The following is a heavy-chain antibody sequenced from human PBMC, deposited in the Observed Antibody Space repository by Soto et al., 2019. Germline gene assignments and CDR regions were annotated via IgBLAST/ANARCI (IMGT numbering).Heavy chain of an antibody. Sequence: PSETLSLTCTFSCDSIMSYYWTWIRQPPGRGLEWIGHVYYGGSTNYNPSLQSRVTISLDTSKNQFSLRLTSMTAADAAVYYCAGEGALATFGVVWGQGTRVTVSS. CDR2: VYYGGST. CDR1: CDSIMSYY. D-gene: IGHD3-3*01. CDR3: AGEGALATFGVV. V-gene: IGHV4-59*01. J-gene: IGHJ4*02.